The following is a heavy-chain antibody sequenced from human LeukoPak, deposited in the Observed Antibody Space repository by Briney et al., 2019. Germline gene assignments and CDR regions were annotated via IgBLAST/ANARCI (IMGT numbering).Heavy chain of an antibody. D-gene: IGHD3-10*01. V-gene: IGHV3-21*04. J-gene: IGHJ6*03. CDR2: ISSRSNYI. CDR1: GFTFSSYS. CDR3: ARRVDGSGRYRGYYYYYMDV. Sequence: GGSLRLSCAASGFTFSSYSMNWVRQAPGKGLEWVSSISSRSNYIYYADSVKGRFTISRDNAKNSLYLQMNSLRAEDTALYYCARRVDGSGRYRGYYYYYMDVWGRGTTVTISS.